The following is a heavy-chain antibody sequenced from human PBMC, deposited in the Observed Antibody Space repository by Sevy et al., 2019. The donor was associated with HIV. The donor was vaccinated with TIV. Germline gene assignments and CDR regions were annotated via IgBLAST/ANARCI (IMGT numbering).Heavy chain of an antibody. Sequence: GGSLRLSCVVSGLDFKEAWMTWVRQAPGKGLEWVGRIKSESDGGTVDYAEPVKGRFTISRDDSRNTLFLEMDSLKTDDTAVYYCAKPHMVLGGMDVWGQGTTVTVSS. D-gene: IGHD3-10*01. V-gene: IGHV3-15*01. CDR2: IKSESDGGTV. CDR1: GLDFKEAW. CDR3: AKPHMVLGGMDV. J-gene: IGHJ6*02.